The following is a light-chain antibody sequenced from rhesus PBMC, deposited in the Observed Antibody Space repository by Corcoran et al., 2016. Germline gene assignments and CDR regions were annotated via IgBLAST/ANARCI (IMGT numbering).Light chain of an antibody. Sequence: DIQMTQSPSSLSASVGDTVTITCRASQGISNYLAWYQQTPGKAPKPLIYFASNLESGVPSRFSGSGAGTDFTLTISSLLPEDFAIYYCQQHNSYPRTFGQGTKVEIK. CDR3: QQHNSYPRT. CDR1: QGISNY. CDR2: FAS. V-gene: IGKV1S14*01. J-gene: IGKJ1*01.